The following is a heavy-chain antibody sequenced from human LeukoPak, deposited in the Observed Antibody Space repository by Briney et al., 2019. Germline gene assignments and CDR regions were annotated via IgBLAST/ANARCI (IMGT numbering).Heavy chain of an antibody. CDR3: ARVGVRGVITSFDY. CDR2: IHHSGST. CDR1: GDSISSSNW. Sequence: SETLSLTCAVSGDSISSSNWWSWVRQSPGKGLEWIAEIHHSGSTNCNPSLKSRVTISVDKSKNQFSLQLSSVTAADTAVYYCARVGVRGVITSFDYWGQGTLVTVSS. D-gene: IGHD3-10*01. J-gene: IGHJ4*02. V-gene: IGHV4-4*02.